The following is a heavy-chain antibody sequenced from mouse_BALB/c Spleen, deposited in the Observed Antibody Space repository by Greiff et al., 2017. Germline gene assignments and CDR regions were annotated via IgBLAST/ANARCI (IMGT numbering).Heavy chain of an antibody. CDR1: GFTFSSYA. V-gene: IGHV5-6*03. CDR3: ARHEDYANAMDY. D-gene: IGHD1-1*01. J-gene: IGHJ4*01. CDR2: ISSGGSYT. Sequence: EVKVVESGGGLVKPGGSLKLSCAASGFTFSSYAMSWVRQTPEKRLEWVASISSGGSYTYYPDSVKGRFTISRDNAKNTLYLQMSSLKSEDTAMYYCARHEDYANAMDYWGQGTSVTVSS.